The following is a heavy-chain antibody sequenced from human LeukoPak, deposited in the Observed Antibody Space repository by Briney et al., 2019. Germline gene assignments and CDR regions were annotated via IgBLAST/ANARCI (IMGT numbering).Heavy chain of an antibody. CDR1: GYTFTSYG. D-gene: IGHD3-10*01. Sequence: GASVKVSCKASGYTFTSYGISWVRQAPGQGLEWMGWINPNTGGTKYAQRVQDMVTMTRDTSISTAYMEVSRLRYDDTAVYYCARPLRVTMIRGAAFRASSDFDPWGQGTLVTVSS. CDR3: ARPLRVTMIRGAAFRASSDFDP. V-gene: IGHV1-2*02. CDR2: INPNTGGT. J-gene: IGHJ5*02.